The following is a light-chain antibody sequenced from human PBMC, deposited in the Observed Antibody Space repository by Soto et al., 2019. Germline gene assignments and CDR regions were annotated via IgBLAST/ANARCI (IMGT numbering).Light chain of an antibody. CDR2: DVS. Sequence: QSVLTQPASVSGSPGQSSTISCTRTSSDVGGYNYVSWYQQHPGKAPKLMIYDVSNRPSGVSNRFSGSKSGNTASLTISGLQAEDEADYYCSSYTSSSTLDVFGTGTKVTVL. J-gene: IGLJ1*01. CDR3: SSYTSSSTLDV. CDR1: SSDVGGYNY. V-gene: IGLV2-14*01.